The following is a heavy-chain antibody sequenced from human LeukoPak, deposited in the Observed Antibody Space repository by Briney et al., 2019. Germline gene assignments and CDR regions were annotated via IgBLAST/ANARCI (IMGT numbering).Heavy chain of an antibody. V-gene: IGHV3-15*01. CDR2: IRRKADGGTI. J-gene: IGHJ3*02. CDR3: TTYSSKDAFDI. D-gene: IGHD6-13*01. Sequence: GGSLRLSCEASGFTFSNVWMNWVRQAPGKGLEWVGRIRRKADGGTIDYAAPVKARFTISRDDSKNTMYLQMSSLKTEDTAVYYCTTYSSKDAFDIWGQGTMVTVSS. CDR1: GFTFSNVW.